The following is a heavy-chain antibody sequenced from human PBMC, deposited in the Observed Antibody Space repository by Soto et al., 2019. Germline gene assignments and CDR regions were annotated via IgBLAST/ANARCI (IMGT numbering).Heavy chain of an antibody. Sequence: VGSLRLSCAASGFTFSSYEMNWVRQAPVKVLEWVSYISSSGSTIYYADSLKVRFTISRDNAKNSLYLQMNSLRAEDTAVYYCARDYGDYTREFYYYYYGMDVWGQGTTVTVSS. CDR3: ARDYGDYTREFYYYYYGMDV. CDR1: GFTFSSYE. D-gene: IGHD4-17*01. J-gene: IGHJ6*02. V-gene: IGHV3-48*03. CDR2: ISSSGSTI.